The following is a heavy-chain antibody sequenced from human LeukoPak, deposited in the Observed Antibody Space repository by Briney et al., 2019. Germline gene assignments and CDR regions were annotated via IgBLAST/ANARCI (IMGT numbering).Heavy chain of an antibody. V-gene: IGHV1-8*01. CDR1: GYTFTIYD. CDR3: ARLITMVRGGKYYFDY. CDR2: MNPNSGNT. J-gene: IGHJ4*02. D-gene: IGHD3-10*01. Sequence: ASVRVSCKASGYTFTIYDINWVRQATGQGLEWMGWMNPNSGNTGYAQKFQGRVTITRNTSISTAYMELSSLRSEDTAVYYCARLITMVRGGKYYFDYWGQGTLVTVSS.